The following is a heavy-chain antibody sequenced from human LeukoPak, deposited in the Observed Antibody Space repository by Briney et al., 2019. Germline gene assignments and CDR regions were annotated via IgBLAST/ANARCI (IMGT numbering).Heavy chain of an antibody. Sequence: SETLSLTCTVSGGSISSYYWSWIRQPPGKGLEWIGYIYYSGSTNYNPSLKSRVTISVDTSKNQFSLKLSSVTAADTAVYYCASSMIVAVDAMHAFDIWGQGTMVTVSS. V-gene: IGHV4-59*08. CDR1: GGSISSYY. D-gene: IGHD3-22*01. CDR2: IYYSGST. J-gene: IGHJ3*02. CDR3: ASSMIVAVDAMHAFDI.